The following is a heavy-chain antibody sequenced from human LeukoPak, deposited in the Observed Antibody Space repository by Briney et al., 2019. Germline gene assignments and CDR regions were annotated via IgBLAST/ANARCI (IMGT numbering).Heavy chain of an antibody. J-gene: IGHJ4*02. D-gene: IGHD3-22*01. CDR3: ARSYYDSSGSYPEDY. V-gene: IGHV4-39*01. Sequence: SETLSLTCTVSGGSISSSSYYWGCIRQPPGKGLEWIGSIYYSGSTYYNPSLKSRVTISVDTSKNQFSLKLSSVTAADTAVYYCARSYYDSSGSYPEDYWGQGTLVTVSS. CDR2: IYYSGST. CDR1: GGSISSSSYY.